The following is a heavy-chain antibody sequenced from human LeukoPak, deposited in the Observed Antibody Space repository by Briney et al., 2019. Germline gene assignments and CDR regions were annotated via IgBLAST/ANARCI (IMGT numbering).Heavy chain of an antibody. CDR2: IIPMFGTA. V-gene: IGHV1-69*01. J-gene: IGHJ5*02. CDR3: ALGSRGVMTDWFDP. CDR1: GGTLNNYA. Sequence: SVKVSFKASGGTLNNYAISWVRQAPVQGLKWMGGIIPMFGTANYAQKYKGRVTITADESPSPAHIELSRLRSEDTAMYYCALGSRGVMTDWFDPWRQGTLVTVSS. D-gene: IGHD3-10*01.